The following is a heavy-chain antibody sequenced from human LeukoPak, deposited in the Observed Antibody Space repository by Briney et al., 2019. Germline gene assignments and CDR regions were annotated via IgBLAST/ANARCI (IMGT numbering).Heavy chain of an antibody. CDR2: ISGSGDNT. Sequence: PGGSLRLSCAASRFTFSSYVMSWVRQAPGKGLEWVSSISGSGDNTYYADSVKDRFSISRDNSKTTVSLQMNSLRAEDTAVYYCAKGRGTAVTSAANYWGQGTLVTVSS. D-gene: IGHD4-17*01. CDR1: RFTFSSYV. J-gene: IGHJ4*02. V-gene: IGHV3-23*01. CDR3: AKGRGTAVTSAANY.